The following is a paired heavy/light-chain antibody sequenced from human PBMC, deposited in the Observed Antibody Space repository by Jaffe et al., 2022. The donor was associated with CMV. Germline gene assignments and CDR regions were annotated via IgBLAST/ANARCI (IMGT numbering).Heavy chain of an antibody. CDR3: ARDPWYYDFWSGYRVDYYYGMDV. D-gene: IGHD3-3*01. CDR1: GYTFTSYG. V-gene: IGHV1-18*01. J-gene: IGHJ6*02. CDR2: ISAYNGNT. Sequence: QVQLVQSGAEVKKPGASVKVSCKASGYTFTSYGISWVRQAPGQGLEWMGWISAYNGNTNYAQKLQGRVTMTTDTSTSTAYMELRSLRSDDTAVYYCARDPWYYDFWSGYRVDYYYGMDVWGQGTTVTVSS.
Light chain of an antibody. Sequence: EIVLTQSPGTLSLSPGERATLSCRASQSVSSSYLAWYQQKPGQAPRLLIYGASSRATGIPDRFSGSGSGTDFTLTISRLEPEDFAVYYCQQKGTFGQGTKVEIK. CDR2: GAS. V-gene: IGKV3-20*01. CDR3: QQKGT. J-gene: IGKJ1*01. CDR1: QSVSSSY.